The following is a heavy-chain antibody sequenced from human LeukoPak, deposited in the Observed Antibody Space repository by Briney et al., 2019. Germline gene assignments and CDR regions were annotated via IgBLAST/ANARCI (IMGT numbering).Heavy chain of an antibody. V-gene: IGHV5-51*01. CDR1: GYTFTSYW. J-gene: IGHJ4*02. D-gene: IGHD2-2*01. CDR3: ARRQGCSSTSCPPDY. CDR2: IYPGDSDT. Sequence: TGESLKISCKGSGYTFTSYWIGWIRQMPGKGLEWMGIIYPGDSDTRYTPSFQGQVTMSADKSINTAYLQWSSLKASDTAIYYCARRQGCSSTSCPPDYWGQGTLVTVSP.